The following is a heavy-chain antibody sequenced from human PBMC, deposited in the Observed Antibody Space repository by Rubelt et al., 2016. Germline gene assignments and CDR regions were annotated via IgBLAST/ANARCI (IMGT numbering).Heavy chain of an antibody. D-gene: IGHD1-26*01. CDR3: ATEGGGATTMSY. Sequence: MHWVRQAPGQGLEWMGWINPNSGGTNYAQKFQGWVTMTRDTSISTAYMELSRLRSDDTAAYYCATEGGGATTMSYWGQGTLVTVSS. V-gene: IGHV1-2*04. J-gene: IGHJ4*02. CDR2: INPNSGGT.